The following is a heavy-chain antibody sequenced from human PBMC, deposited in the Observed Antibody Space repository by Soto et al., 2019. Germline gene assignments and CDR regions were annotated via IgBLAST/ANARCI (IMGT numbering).Heavy chain of an antibody. CDR3: AKEGPITNWYFDY. CDR2: ISYDGKVA. Sequence: QVQLVESGGGVVQPGRSLRLSCAASGFTFSSYGMHWVRQAPGKGLEWVTVISYDGKVAYYADSVKGRFTISRDNSKNTLYLQMNSLRTEDTAMYYCAKEGPITNWYFDYWGQGPLVTVSS. J-gene: IGHJ4*02. D-gene: IGHD1-1*01. CDR1: GFTFSSYG. V-gene: IGHV3-30*18.